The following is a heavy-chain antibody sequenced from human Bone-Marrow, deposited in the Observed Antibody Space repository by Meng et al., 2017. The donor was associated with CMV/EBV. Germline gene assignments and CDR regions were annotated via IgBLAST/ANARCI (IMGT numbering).Heavy chain of an antibody. J-gene: IGHJ4*02. CDR1: TFTSYY. CDR3: ARDHHTYYDILTGYPPGY. Sequence: TFTSYYMHWVRQAPGQVLEWMGIINPSGGSTSYAQKFQGRVTMTRDTSTSTVYMELSSLRSEDTAVYYCARDHHTYYDILTGYPPGYWGQGTLVTVSS. D-gene: IGHD3-9*01. CDR2: INPSGGST. V-gene: IGHV1-46*01.